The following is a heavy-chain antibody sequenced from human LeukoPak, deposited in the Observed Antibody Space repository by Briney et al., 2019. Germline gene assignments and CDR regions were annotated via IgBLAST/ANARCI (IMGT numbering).Heavy chain of an antibody. CDR1: GFTFSSNA. Sequence: PGGSLRLSCAASGFTFSSNAIHWVRQAPGKGLEWVAVISYDGSNKYYADSVKGRFTMSRDNSKNTVSLQMNSLRVEDTAVYYCAGDGWHGLFTYWGQGTLVTVSS. J-gene: IGHJ4*02. CDR3: AGDGWHGLFTY. V-gene: IGHV3-30*04. CDR2: ISYDGSNK. D-gene: IGHD5-24*01.